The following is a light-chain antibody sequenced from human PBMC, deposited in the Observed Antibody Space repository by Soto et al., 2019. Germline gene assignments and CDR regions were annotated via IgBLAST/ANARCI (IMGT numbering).Light chain of an antibody. V-gene: IGKV3-15*01. CDR3: QQYSSWPPIT. CDR1: QSVGSN. Sequence: IVMTQSPAILSVSPGERATLSCWASQSVGSNLAWYQQKPGQAPRLLIYGASTRATGIPARFSGSGSGTEFTLTISSLQSEDFAVYYCQQYSSWPPITFGQGTRLEIK. CDR2: GAS. J-gene: IGKJ5*01.